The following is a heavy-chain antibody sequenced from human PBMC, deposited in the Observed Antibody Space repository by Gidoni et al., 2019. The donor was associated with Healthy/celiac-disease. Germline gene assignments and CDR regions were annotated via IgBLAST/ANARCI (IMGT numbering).Heavy chain of an antibody. Sequence: QVQIQQWGAGPLKPSETLSLTCAVYGGSFSGYYWRRSRQPPGQGLERIGEINNSGSTNYNPSLKSRVTISVDTSKNQFSLKLSSVTAADTAVYYCARIVNRYYYYGMDVWGQGTTVTVSS. CDR1: GGSFSGYY. CDR2: INNSGST. CDR3: ARIVNRYYYYGMDV. D-gene: IGHD2-15*01. V-gene: IGHV4-34*01. J-gene: IGHJ6*02.